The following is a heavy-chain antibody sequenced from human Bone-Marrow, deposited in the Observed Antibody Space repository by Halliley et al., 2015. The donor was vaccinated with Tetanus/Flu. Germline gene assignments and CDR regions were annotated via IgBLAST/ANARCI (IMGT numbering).Heavy chain of an antibody. V-gene: IGHV3-7*03. CDR1: GFTFSSYW. Sequence: SGFTFSSYWMSWVRQVTGKGLEWVAYIKQDGSEKYYVDSVKGRFTTSRDNAKNLLHLQMTNVRVEDTAVYYCARDWGSYYYGLDVWGQGTTVTVSS. J-gene: IGHJ6*02. CDR3: ARDWGSYYYGLDV. D-gene: IGHD3-16*01. CDR2: IKQDGSEK.